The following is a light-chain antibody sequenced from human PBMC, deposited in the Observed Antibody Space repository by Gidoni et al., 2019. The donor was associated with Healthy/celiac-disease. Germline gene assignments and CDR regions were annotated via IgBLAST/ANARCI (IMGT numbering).Light chain of an antibody. J-gene: IGKJ4*01. CDR3: QQYNNWPL. CDR2: GAS. Sequence: EIVMTQSPATLSVSPGERATLSCRASQSVSSNLAWYQQKPGQAPRLLIYGASTRATGIPARFSGSGSGTDFTLTISSLQSEDFAVYYCQQYNNWPLFXGXTKVEIK. CDR1: QSVSSN. V-gene: IGKV3-15*01.